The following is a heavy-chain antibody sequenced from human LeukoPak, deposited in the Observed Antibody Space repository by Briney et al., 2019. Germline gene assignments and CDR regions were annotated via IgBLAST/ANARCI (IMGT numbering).Heavy chain of an antibody. V-gene: IGHV4-39*02. J-gene: IGHJ4*02. CDR3: AKDAGPQQLVFFDS. Sequence: KASETLSLTCTVSGGSIRSSYYYWGWIRQPPGKGLEWIGSIYDSGSTYYNPSLKSRVTISVDTSKNQFSLKLNSVTAADTAVYYCAKDAGPQQLVFFDSWGQGTLVTVSS. CDR1: GGSIRSSYYY. D-gene: IGHD6-6*01. CDR2: IYDSGST.